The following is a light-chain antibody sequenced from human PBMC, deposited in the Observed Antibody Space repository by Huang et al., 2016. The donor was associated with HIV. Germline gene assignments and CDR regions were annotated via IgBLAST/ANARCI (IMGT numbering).Light chain of an antibody. CDR1: QSVSSY. V-gene: IGKV3-11*01. CDR3: QQRTDWPA. CDR2: DAP. Sequence: EIVLTQSPATLSLSPGESATLSCRASQSVSSYLAWYQQKPRQAPRLLIYDAPYRDTGVPVRFSGSGSGTDFTRTISSLEPEDFAVYHCQQRTDWPAFGQGTRLEIK. J-gene: IGKJ5*01.